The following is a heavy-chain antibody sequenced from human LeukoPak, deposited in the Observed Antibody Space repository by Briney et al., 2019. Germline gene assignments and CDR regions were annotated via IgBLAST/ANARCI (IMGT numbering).Heavy chain of an antibody. V-gene: IGHV4-39*01. CDR2: IYYSGST. Sequence: SETLSLTCTVSGGSISSSSYYWGWIRQPRGEGLEWIGSIYYSGSTYYNPALKSRVTISLDTSKAQFSLKLSSVTAADTAVYYCARHGKLLWFGEPTNWYFDLWGRGTLVTVSS. D-gene: IGHD3-10*01. CDR3: ARHGKLLWFGEPTNWYFDL. J-gene: IGHJ2*01. CDR1: GGSISSSSYY.